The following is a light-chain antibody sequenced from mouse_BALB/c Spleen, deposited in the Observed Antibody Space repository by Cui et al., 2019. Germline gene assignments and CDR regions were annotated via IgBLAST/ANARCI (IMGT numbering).Light chain of an antibody. CDR1: PSVSY. V-gene: IGKV4-80*01. CDR2: STS. Sequence: VLTQSPAIMSASLGEEITLTCSASPSVSYMHWYQQKSGTSPKLLIYSTSNLASGVPSRFSGSGSGTVYSLTISSVEAEDAADYYCQQWSSYPWTFGGGTKLEIK. J-gene: IGKJ1*01. CDR3: QQWSSYPWT.